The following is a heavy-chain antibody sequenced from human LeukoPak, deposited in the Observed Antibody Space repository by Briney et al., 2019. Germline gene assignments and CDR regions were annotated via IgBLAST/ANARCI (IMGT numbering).Heavy chain of an antibody. Sequence: GGSLRLSCAASGFTFSSYGMHWVRQAPGKGLEWVAFIRYDGSNKYYADSVKGRFTISRDNSKNTLYLQMNSLRAKDTAVYYCAKDYYYGSGSSAFDIWGQGTMVTVSS. D-gene: IGHD3-10*01. CDR1: GFTFSSYG. V-gene: IGHV3-30*02. CDR2: IRYDGSNK. J-gene: IGHJ3*02. CDR3: AKDYYYGSGSSAFDI.